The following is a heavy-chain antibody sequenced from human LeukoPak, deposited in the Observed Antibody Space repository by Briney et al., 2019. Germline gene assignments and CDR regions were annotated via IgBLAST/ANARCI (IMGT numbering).Heavy chain of an antibody. J-gene: IGHJ3*01. Sequence: GGSLRLSCAASGFTFSDYNMRWIRQAPGKGLEWVSSISRSGSTKYYADSVKGRFTISRDNSKNTLYLQMNSLRAEDTALYYWAILGGGTIRIEAFDVWGQGTMVTIS. CDR2: ISRSGSTK. V-gene: IGHV3-11*01. D-gene: IGHD3-10*01. CDR1: GFTFSDYN. CDR3: AILGGGTIRIEAFDV.